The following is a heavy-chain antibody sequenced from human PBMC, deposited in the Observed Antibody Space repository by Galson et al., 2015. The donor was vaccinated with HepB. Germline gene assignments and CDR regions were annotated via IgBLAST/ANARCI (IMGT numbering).Heavy chain of an antibody. V-gene: IGHV4-59*01. Sequence: SETLSLTCTVSGGSISSYYWSWIRQPPGKGLEWIAYIQYIGITNYNPSLKSRVAISVDTSKNQFSLKLSSVTAADTAVYYCARGVAVAPYDYWGQGTLVAVSS. CDR2: IQYIGIT. CDR3: ARGVAVAPYDY. CDR1: GGSISSYY. D-gene: IGHD2-15*01. J-gene: IGHJ4*02.